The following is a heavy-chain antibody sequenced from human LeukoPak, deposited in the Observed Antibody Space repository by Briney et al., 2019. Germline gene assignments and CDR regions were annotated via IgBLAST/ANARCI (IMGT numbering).Heavy chain of an antibody. J-gene: IGHJ6*03. V-gene: IGHV4-39*01. CDR1: GGSLSSSSYY. CDR2: IYHSGST. Sequence: SETLSLTCTVSGGSLSSSSYYWGWIRQPPGKGLEWIGSIYHSGSTYSNPSLRSRVTISVDTSKNHFSLKLSSVTAADTAVYYCARQPLAYYYYMDVWGKGTTVTVSS. D-gene: IGHD1-14*01. CDR3: ARQPLAYYYYMDV.